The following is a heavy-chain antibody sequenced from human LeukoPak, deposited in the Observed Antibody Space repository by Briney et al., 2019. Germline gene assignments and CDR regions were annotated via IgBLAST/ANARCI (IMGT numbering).Heavy chain of an antibody. CDR2: VYYTGST. D-gene: IGHD5-24*01. Sequence: PSETLSLTCTVSGGSISSYYWSWVRQPPGKGLEWIGFVYYTGSTNYSPSLKSRVTISVDTSKNQFSLKLSSVTAADTAVYYCASGRDGYNYGFWFDPWGQGTLVTVSS. V-gene: IGHV4-59*01. J-gene: IGHJ5*02. CDR3: ASGRDGYNYGFWFDP. CDR1: GGSISSYY.